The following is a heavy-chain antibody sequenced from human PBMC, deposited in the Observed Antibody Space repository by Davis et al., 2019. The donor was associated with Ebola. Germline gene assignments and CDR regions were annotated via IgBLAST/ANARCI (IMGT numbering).Heavy chain of an antibody. CDR1: GFTFSSNW. D-gene: IGHD2-2*01. J-gene: IGHJ4*02. CDR3: ARSSYQPDD. V-gene: IGHV3-74*01. CDR2: INPDGSFT. Sequence: PGGSLRLSCAASGFTFSSNWMHWVRQAPGKGLVWVSRINPDGSFTDYADSVKGRFSISRDSTSNTLYLQMNGLRAEDTAVYYCARSSYQPDDWGQGTLVTVSS.